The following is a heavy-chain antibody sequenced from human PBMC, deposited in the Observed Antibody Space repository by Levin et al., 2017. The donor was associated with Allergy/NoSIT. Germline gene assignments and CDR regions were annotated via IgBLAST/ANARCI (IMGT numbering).Heavy chain of an antibody. D-gene: IGHD3-3*01. CDR3: ARGRKLRFLEWLYRFDY. V-gene: IGHV4-34*01. Sequence: SETLSLTCAVYGGPFSDYYWSWIRQPPGKGLEWIGEINQSGSTIYNPSLKSRVTMSVDTSQNHFSLKLSSLTAADTAVYYCARGRKLRFLEWLYRFDYWGQGTLVTVSS. J-gene: IGHJ4*02. CDR2: INQSGST. CDR1: GGPFSDYY.